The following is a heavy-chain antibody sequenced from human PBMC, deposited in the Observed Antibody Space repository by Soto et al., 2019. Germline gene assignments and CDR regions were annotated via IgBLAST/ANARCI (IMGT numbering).Heavy chain of an antibody. D-gene: IGHD1-26*01. Sequence: ASVKVSCKASGGTFSSYAISWVRQAPGQGLEWMGGIIPIFGTANYAQKFQGRVTITADESTSTAYMELSSLRSEDTAVYYCARGGIVGAKGNYYYGMDVWGQGTTVTVSS. J-gene: IGHJ6*02. V-gene: IGHV1-69*13. CDR1: GGTFSSYA. CDR2: IIPIFGTA. CDR3: ARGGIVGAKGNYYYGMDV.